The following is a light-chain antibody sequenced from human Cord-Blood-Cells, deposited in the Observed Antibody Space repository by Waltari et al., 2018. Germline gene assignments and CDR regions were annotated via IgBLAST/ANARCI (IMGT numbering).Light chain of an antibody. V-gene: IGLV2-23*03. CDR2: DGS. CDR3: GSYAGSSTFVV. Sequence: QSALTQPASVSGSPGPSITIPCTGTSSAVGSYNLLSCYQQHPGKAPKHMIYDGSKRPSGVAKRFSGSKSGNTASLTISGLQVEDEADYYCGSYAGSSTFVVFGGGTKLTVL. CDR1: SSAVGSYNL. J-gene: IGLJ2*01.